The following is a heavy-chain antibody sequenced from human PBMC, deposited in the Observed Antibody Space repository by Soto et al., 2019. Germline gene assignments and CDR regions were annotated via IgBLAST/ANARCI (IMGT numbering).Heavy chain of an antibody. CDR3: AKAPSRVPYGMDV. CDR2: ISGSVDST. V-gene: IGHV3-23*01. D-gene: IGHD2-2*01. CDR1: GFPFSMYA. Sequence: EVQLLESGGGLVQPGGSLRLSCAASGFPFSMYAMTWVRQAPGKGLEWVSAISGSVDSTYYADSVKGRFTISRDNSKKTVYLEMNSLRVEDTAVYHCAKAPSRVPYGMDVWGQGTTVTVSS. J-gene: IGHJ6*02.